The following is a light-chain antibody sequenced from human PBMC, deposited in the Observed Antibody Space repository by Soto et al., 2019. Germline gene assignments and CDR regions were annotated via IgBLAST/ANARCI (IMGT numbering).Light chain of an antibody. CDR3: SSYTSSSTLDV. Sequence: QSALTQPASVSGSPGQSITISCTGTSSDVGGYNYVSWYQHHPCKAPKLMIYDVSNRPSGVSNRFSGSKSGNTASLTISGLQAEDEADYYCSSYTSSSTLDVFGTGTQLTVL. V-gene: IGLV2-14*03. CDR2: DVS. CDR1: SSDVGGYNY. J-gene: IGLJ1*01.